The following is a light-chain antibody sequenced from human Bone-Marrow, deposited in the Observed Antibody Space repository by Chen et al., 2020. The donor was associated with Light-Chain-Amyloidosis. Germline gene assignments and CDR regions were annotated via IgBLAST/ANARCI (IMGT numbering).Light chain of an antibody. CDR3: RSYTITNQLV. V-gene: IGLV2-14*01. Sequence: QSSLTQPASVSGSPGQSITFSCTGTTSDVGGDNHVSWYQQHPDKAPRLMIDEVTTRPSWVPDRCSSSKSTNTASLTLSELQTEDEADYFCRSYTITNQLVFGGGTRVTVL. CDR2: EVT. J-gene: IGLJ1*01. CDR1: TSDVGGDNH.